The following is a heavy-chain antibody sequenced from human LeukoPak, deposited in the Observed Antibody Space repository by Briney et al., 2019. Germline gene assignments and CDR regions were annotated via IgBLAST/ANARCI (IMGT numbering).Heavy chain of an antibody. Sequence: SVKVSCKASGGTFSNHVMTWVRQAPGQGLEWMGGIISAFGPANYAQKFQGRVTITADESINTAYMELSSLRSEDTAVYYCARGVVPAAITSWFDPWGQGTLVTVSS. J-gene: IGHJ5*02. D-gene: IGHD2-2*01. CDR1: GGTFSNHV. CDR3: ARGVVPAAITSWFDP. V-gene: IGHV1-69*13. CDR2: IISAFGPA.